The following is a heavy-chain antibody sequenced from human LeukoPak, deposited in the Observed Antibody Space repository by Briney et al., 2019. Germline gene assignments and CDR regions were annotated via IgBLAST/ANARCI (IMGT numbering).Heavy chain of an antibody. V-gene: IGHV4-39*07. D-gene: IGHD5-18*01. Sequence: SETLSLTCTVSGGSISSRSCHWGWTRQPPGKGLEWIGSIYYSGSTYYNPSLKSRVTMSVDTSKNQFSLKLTSVTAADTAVYYCARFRGDSALVGNYWGQGTLVTVSS. CDR3: ARFRGDSALVGNY. CDR2: IYYSGST. J-gene: IGHJ4*02. CDR1: GGSISSRSCH.